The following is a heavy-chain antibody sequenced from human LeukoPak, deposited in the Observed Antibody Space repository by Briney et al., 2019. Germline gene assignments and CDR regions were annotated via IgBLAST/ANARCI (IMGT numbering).Heavy chain of an antibody. D-gene: IGHD3-9*01. J-gene: IGHJ4*02. Sequence: ASVKVSCKASGYTFTSYGISWVRQAPGQGLEWMGWISTYKGKTNYAQKLQGRVTMTTDTSTSTAYMELRSLRSDDTAVYYCARDPPNILTPLWQFDYWGQGTLVTVSS. CDR3: ARDPPNILTPLWQFDY. CDR2: ISTYKGKT. V-gene: IGHV1-18*01. CDR1: GYTFTSYG.